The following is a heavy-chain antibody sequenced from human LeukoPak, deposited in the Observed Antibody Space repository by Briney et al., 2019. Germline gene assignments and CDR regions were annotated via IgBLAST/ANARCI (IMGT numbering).Heavy chain of an antibody. J-gene: IGHJ6*03. CDR2: IWFDGNNK. CDR1: GFTFSRYG. CDR3: ARSSSYNYYYYMDV. V-gene: IGHV3-33*01. D-gene: IGHD6-6*01. Sequence: PGGSLRLSCEASGFTFSRYGMHWVRQAPGKGLEWVAVIWFDGNNKYYADSVKGRFTISRDNSKNTLYLQVNSLRAEDTAVYYCARSSSYNYYYYMDVWGKGTTVTVSS.